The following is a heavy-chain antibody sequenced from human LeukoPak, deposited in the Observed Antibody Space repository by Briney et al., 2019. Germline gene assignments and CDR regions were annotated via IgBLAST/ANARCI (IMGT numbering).Heavy chain of an antibody. J-gene: IGHJ4*02. D-gene: IGHD2-15*01. V-gene: IGHV5-51*01. CDR3: ARHSPGADIVVVIAASYYFDY. Sequence: GESLKISCKGSGYSFTSYWIGWVRQMPGKGLEWVGIIYPGDSDTRYSPSFQGQVTISADKSISTAYLQWSSLKASDTAMYYCARHSPGADIVVVIAASYYFDYWGQGTLVTVSS. CDR1: GYSFTSYW. CDR2: IYPGDSDT.